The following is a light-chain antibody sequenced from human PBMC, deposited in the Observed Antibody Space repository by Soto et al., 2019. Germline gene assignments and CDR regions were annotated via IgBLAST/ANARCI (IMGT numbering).Light chain of an antibody. CDR3: CSYAGSYSLYV. Sequence: QSALTQPRSVSGSPGQSVTISCTGTSSDVGGYNYVSWYQQHPGKAPKLMIYDVSKRPSGVPDRFSGSKSGNTASLTISGLQAEDEADYYCCSYAGSYSLYVFGPGTKLTGL. J-gene: IGLJ1*01. CDR1: SSDVGGYNY. CDR2: DVS. V-gene: IGLV2-11*01.